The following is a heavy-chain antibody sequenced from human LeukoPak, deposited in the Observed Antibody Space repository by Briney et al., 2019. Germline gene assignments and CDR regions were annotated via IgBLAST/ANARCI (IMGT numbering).Heavy chain of an antibody. CDR1: GFTFSTFS. V-gene: IGHV3-21*01. J-gene: IGHJ4*02. Sequence: GGSLRLSCAASGFTFSTFSMNWVRQAPGKGLEWVSSMGYSGGSTYYADSVKGRFTISRDNAKSTLYLQMNSLRAEDTAVYYCSAALYSGGWHYFDYWGQGILVTVSS. CDR2: MGYSGGST. D-gene: IGHD2-15*01. CDR3: SAALYSGGWHYFDY.